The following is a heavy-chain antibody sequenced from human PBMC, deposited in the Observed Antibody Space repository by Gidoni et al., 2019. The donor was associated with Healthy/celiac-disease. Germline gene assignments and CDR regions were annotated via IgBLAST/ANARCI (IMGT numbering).Heavy chain of an antibody. D-gene: IGHD1-26*01. Sequence: EVQLLESGGGLVQPGGSLRLSCAASGFTFSSYAMSWVRKAPGKGLEWVSAISGSGGSTYYADSVKGRFTISRDNSKNTLYLQRNSLRAEDTAVYYCAKDPAGATKRFDYWGQGTLVTVSS. V-gene: IGHV3-23*01. J-gene: IGHJ4*02. CDR2: ISGSGGST. CDR1: GFTFSSYA. CDR3: AKDPAGATKRFDY.